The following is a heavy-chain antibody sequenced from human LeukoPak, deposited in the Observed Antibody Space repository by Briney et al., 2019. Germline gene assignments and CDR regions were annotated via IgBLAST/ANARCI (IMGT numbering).Heavy chain of an antibody. CDR3: ARHLSGVTGYTYGRGIDY. CDR1: GFTFNNYW. CDR2: IKQDGSQK. J-gene: IGHJ4*02. V-gene: IGHV3-7*01. D-gene: IGHD5-18*01. Sequence: PGGSLRLSCAASGFTFNNYWMTWVRQAPGKGLEWVANIKQDGSQKYYVDSVKGRFTISRDNAKNSLYLQMNSLRAEDTAVYYCARHLSGVTGYTYGRGIDYWGQGTLVTVSS.